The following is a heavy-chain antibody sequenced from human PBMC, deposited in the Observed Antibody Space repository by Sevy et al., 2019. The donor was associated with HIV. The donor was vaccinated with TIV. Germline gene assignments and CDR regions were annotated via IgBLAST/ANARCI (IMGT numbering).Heavy chain of an antibody. CDR3: ARDTYYGGDYYYYYGMDV. Sequence: WGSLRLSCAASGFTFSSYAMHWVRQAPGKGLEWVAVISYDGSNKYYADSVKGLFTISRDNSKNTLYLQMNSLRAEDTAVYYCARDTYYGGDYYYYYGMDVWGQGTTVTVSS. CDR1: GFTFSSYA. D-gene: IGHD3-22*01. CDR2: ISYDGSNK. V-gene: IGHV3-30-3*01. J-gene: IGHJ6*02.